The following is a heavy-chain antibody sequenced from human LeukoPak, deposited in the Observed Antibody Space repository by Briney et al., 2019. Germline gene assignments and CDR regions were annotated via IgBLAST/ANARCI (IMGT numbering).Heavy chain of an antibody. V-gene: IGHV1-2*02. D-gene: IGHD6-19*01. CDR2: INPNSGGT. J-gene: IGHJ4*02. CDR1: GYTFTGYY. CDR3: SRVRIAVAGKYYFDY. Sequence: ASVKVSCKASGYTFTGYYMHWVRQAPGQGLEWMGWINPNSGGTNYAQKFQGRVTMTRDTSISTAYMELSRLRSDDTAVYYCSRVRIAVAGKYYFDYWGQGTLVTVSS.